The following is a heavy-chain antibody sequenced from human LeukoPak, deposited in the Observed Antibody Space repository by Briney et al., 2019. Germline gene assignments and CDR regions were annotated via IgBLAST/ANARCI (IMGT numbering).Heavy chain of an antibody. J-gene: IGHJ3*02. CDR2: INHSGST. CDR1: GGSFSGYY. CDR3: ARGLYYYDSSGYERDDAFDI. D-gene: IGHD3-22*01. Sequence: PSETLSLTCAVYGGSFSGYYWSWIRQPPGKGLEWIGGINHSGSTNYNPSLKSRVTISVDTSKNQFSLKLSSVTAADTAVYYCARGLYYYDSSGYERDDAFDIWGQGTMVTVSS. V-gene: IGHV4-34*01.